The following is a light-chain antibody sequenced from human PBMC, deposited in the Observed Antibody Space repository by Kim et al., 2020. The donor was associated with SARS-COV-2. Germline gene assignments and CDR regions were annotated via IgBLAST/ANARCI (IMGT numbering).Light chain of an antibody. Sequence: ITISGSGTRSDVGGYNYVFWYHQHPGKAPKLIIYDVSNRPSGVSNRFSGSKSGNTATLTISGLQAEDEADYFCISYTSSSTPYVLGTGTKVTVL. CDR3: ISYTSSSTPYV. V-gene: IGLV2-14*03. CDR2: DVS. CDR1: RSDVGGYNY. J-gene: IGLJ1*01.